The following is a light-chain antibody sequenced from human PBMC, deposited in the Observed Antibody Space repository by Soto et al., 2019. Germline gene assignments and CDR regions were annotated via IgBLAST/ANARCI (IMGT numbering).Light chain of an antibody. J-gene: IGLJ1*01. Sequence: SLLTLPPSASPAPGQKATISCSGSSSNIGGNSVSWYQQLPGTAPKLLIYDDNKRPSGIPDRFSGSKSGTSATLGITGFQTGDEADYYCGSWDSSLSAYVFGTGTKVTVL. CDR1: SSNIGGNS. V-gene: IGLV1-51*01. CDR3: GSWDSSLSAYV. CDR2: DDN.